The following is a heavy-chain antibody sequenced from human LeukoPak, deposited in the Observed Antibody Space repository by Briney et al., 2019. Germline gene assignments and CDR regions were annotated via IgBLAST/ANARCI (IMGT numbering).Heavy chain of an antibody. CDR1: GYTFIGYY. CDR2: INPNTGGT. J-gene: IGHJ4*02. Sequence: ASVKVSCKASGYTFIGYYMHWVRQAPGQGLEWMGWINPNTGGTNFVQKSQGRVTMTRDTSITTGYMELSRLRFDDTAVYYCAREEGYSSSWYHFDYWGQGTLVTVSS. CDR3: AREEGYSSSWYHFDY. V-gene: IGHV1-2*02. D-gene: IGHD6-13*01.